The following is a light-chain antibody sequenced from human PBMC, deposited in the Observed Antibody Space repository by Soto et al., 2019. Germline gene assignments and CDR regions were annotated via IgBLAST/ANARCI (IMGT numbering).Light chain of an antibody. J-gene: IGLJ1*01. CDR2: EVS. CDR1: SSDVGGYNY. Sequence: QSVLTQPASVSGSPGQSITISCTGTSSDVGGYNYVSWYQQHPGKAPKLMIYEVSNRPSGVSNRFSGSKSGNTASLTISGLQAEDEADYYCSSXTXSSXXVFGTGTXLT. CDR3: SSXTXSSXXV. V-gene: IGLV2-14*01.